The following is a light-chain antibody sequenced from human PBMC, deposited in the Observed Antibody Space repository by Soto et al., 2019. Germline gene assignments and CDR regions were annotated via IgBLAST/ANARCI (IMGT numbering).Light chain of an antibody. Sequence: DIQMTQSPSTLSASVGDRVTLTCRASQSISTYLNWYQQKPGKAPDLLIYTASNLESGVPSRFSGSGSGTDFTLTISNLQPEDFAGYYCQQTYSSPITFGQGTRREIK. J-gene: IGKJ5*01. CDR1: QSISTY. CDR3: QQTYSSPIT. V-gene: IGKV1-39*01. CDR2: TAS.